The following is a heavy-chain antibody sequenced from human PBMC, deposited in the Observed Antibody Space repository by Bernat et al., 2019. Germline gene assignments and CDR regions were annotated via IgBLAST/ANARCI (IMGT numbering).Heavy chain of an antibody. J-gene: IGHJ4*02. CDR2: INTGSDST. Sequence: VQLGGSLRLSCEASGFTFNSYAMAWVRQAPGKGLEWVSVINTGSDSTYYADFVKGRFTISRDNSKNTLYRQMNSLRDEDTAVYYCAKGKPFCGNDCYLGGEGFDHWGQGTLVTVSS. CDR3: AKGKPFCGNDCYLGGEGFDH. D-gene: IGHD2-21*02. CDR1: GFTFNSYA. V-gene: IGHV3-23*01.